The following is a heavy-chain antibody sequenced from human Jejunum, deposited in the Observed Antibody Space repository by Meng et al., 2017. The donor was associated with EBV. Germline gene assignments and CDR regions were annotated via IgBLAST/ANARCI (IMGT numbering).Heavy chain of an antibody. CDR2: IYYTGTT. CDR1: GYSMSNSNW. Sequence: HVQLQESGPGLVKPSDTLSLTCAVSGYSMSNSNWWGWIRQPPGKGLEWIGYIYYTGTTYYNPSLKSRVTMSIDTSKNHFSLKLTSVTTMDTAVYYCAKRMPGTGFDYWGQGTLVTVSS. D-gene: IGHD1-1*01. CDR3: AKRMPGTGFDY. J-gene: IGHJ4*02. V-gene: IGHV4-28*01.